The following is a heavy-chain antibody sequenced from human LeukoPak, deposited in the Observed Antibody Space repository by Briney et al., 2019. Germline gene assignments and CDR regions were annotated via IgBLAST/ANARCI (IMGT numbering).Heavy chain of an antibody. CDR3: ATGMNYYGSGMGDV. V-gene: IGHV1-24*01. Sequence: ASVRVSCKVSGYTLTELSMHWVRQAPGKGLEWMGGFDPEDGETIYAQKFQGRVTMTEDTSTDTAYMELSSLRSEDTAVYYCATGMNYYGSGMGDVWGKGTTVTVSS. J-gene: IGHJ6*04. CDR2: FDPEDGET. CDR1: GYTLTELS. D-gene: IGHD3-10*01.